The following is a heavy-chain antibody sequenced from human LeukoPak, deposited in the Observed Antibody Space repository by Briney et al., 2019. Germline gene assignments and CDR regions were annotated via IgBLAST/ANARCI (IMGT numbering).Heavy chain of an antibody. V-gene: IGHV3-21*01. CDR1: GFTYSGYS. CDR2: ISSSSSYI. CDR3: ARRVSYYMDV. J-gene: IGHJ6*03. Sequence: GGSLRLSCVASGFTYSGYSMSWVRPALGKGLEWVSSISSSSSYIYHADSVKGRFTISRDNAKNSLYLQMNSLRAEDTAVYYCARRVSYYMDVWGKGTTVTVSS.